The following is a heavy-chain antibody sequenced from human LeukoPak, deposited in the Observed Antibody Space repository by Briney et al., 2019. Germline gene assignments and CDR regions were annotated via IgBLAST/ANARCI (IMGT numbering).Heavy chain of an antibody. D-gene: IGHD6-19*01. CDR3: ARGPDSSGWYLNY. V-gene: IGHV3-21*01. Sequence: GGSLRLSCAASGFTFSSYSMNWVRQAPGKGLVWVSSISSSSSYIYYADSVKGRFTISRDNAKNSLYLQMNSLRAEDTAVYYCARGPDSSGWYLNYWGQGTLVTVSS. J-gene: IGHJ4*02. CDR1: GFTFSSYS. CDR2: ISSSSSYI.